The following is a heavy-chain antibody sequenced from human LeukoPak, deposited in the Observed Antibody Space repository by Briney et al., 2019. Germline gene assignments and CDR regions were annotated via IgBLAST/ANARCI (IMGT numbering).Heavy chain of an antibody. Sequence: RSGGSLRLSCAASGFTFSSYAMHWVRQAPGKGLEWVAVISYDGSNKYYADSVKGRFTISRDNSKNTLYLQMNSLRAEDTAVYYCARDTEYSSSSYYYYYYMDVWGKGTTVTVSS. D-gene: IGHD6-6*01. CDR2: ISYDGSNK. CDR1: GFTFSSYA. CDR3: ARDTEYSSSSYYYYYYMDV. J-gene: IGHJ6*03. V-gene: IGHV3-30*04.